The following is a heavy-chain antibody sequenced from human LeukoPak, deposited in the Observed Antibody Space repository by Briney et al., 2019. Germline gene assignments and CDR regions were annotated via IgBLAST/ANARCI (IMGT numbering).Heavy chain of an antibody. CDR1: GGSISSSRYY. V-gene: IGHV4-39*01. CDR3: ARHLGTPGTRGFDY. Sequence: SETLSLTCTVSGGSISSSRYYGGWIRQPPGKGLEWIGSMYYSGSTYYNPSLKSRVTISVDTSKNQFSLKLSSVTAADTAVYYCARHLGTPGTRGFDYWGQGTLVTVSS. J-gene: IGHJ4*02. CDR2: MYYSGST. D-gene: IGHD1-1*01.